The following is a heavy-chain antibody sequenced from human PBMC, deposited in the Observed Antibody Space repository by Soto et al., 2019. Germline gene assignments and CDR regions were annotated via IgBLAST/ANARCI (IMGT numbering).Heavy chain of an antibody. CDR2: INPSGGST. CDR3: ARDWDSRDDDY. Sequence: QVQLVQSGAEVKKPGASVKVSCKASGYTFTSYYMHWVRQAPGQGLEWMGIINPSGGSTSYAQKFQGRVNLTRDTSTSTVYMELSSLRSEDTAVYYCARDWDSRDDDYWGQGTLVTVSS. V-gene: IGHV1-46*01. CDR1: GYTFTSYY. J-gene: IGHJ4*02. D-gene: IGHD3-22*01.